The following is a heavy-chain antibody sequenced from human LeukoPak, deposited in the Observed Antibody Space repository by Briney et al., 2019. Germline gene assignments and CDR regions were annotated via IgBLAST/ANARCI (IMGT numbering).Heavy chain of an antibody. CDR2: IYSGGTT. J-gene: IGHJ3*01. D-gene: IGHD4-11*01. CDR1: GLTVSSNY. CDR3: ARDTTVATGLNAFDV. V-gene: IGHV3-53*01. Sequence: PGGSLRLSCAASGLTVSSNYMSWVRQAPGKGLEWVSVIYSGGTTYYADSVKGRFTISRDNSKNTLYLQMNSLRAEDTAVYYCARDTTVATGLNAFDVWGQRTMVTVSS.